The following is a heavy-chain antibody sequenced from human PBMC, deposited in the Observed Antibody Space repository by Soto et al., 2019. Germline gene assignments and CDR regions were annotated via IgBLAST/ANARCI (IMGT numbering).Heavy chain of an antibody. D-gene: IGHD5-12*01. Sequence: GGXLRLSCAASGFTFSSYAMHWVRQAPGKGLEWVAVISYDGSNKYYADSVKGRFTISRDNSKNTLYLQMNSLRAEDTAVYYCARDGWLQSYYFDYWGQGTLVTVSS. CDR3: ARDGWLQSYYFDY. CDR1: GFTFSSYA. J-gene: IGHJ4*02. V-gene: IGHV3-30-3*01. CDR2: ISYDGSNK.